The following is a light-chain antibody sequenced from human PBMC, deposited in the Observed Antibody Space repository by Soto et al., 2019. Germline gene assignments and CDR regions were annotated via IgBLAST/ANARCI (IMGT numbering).Light chain of an antibody. CDR3: KSYYTNLRGGSG. V-gene: IGLV1-40*01. CDR2: GNN. Sequence: QSALTQSPSVSGAPGQSVSISCTGTSSNIGACFDVHWYQQLPATAPQLLIYGNNHRPSGGPDRFSGSKSGTSASLAITGLQAEDEADYYCKSYYTNLRGGSGLGTRTKLTV. CDR1: SSNIGACFD. J-gene: IGLJ1*01.